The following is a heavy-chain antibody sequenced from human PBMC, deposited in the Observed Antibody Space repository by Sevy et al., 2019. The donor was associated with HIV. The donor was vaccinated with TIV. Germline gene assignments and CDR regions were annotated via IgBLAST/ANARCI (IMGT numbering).Heavy chain of an antibody. V-gene: IGHV3-7*03. J-gene: IGHJ4*02. CDR2: IKQDGSET. CDR3: ARGGWYSDY. Sequence: GGSLRLSWVVSGFTFSDHWMTWVRQGPGKGLEWVATIKQDGSETRYVDSVTGRFTISRDNAKNSMFLQMNSLRGDDTGVYYCARGGWYSDYWGQGTQVTVSS. CDR1: GFTFSDHW. D-gene: IGHD6-19*01.